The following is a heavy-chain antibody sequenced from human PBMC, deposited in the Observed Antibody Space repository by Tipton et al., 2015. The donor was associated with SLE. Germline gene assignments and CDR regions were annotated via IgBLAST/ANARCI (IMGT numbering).Heavy chain of an antibody. Sequence: GSLRLSCAVYGGSFSGYYWSWIRQPPGKGLEWIGEINHSGSTNYNPSLKSRVTISVDTSKNQFSLKLSSVTAADTAVYYCASRGAAAAPGWYFDLWGRGTLVTVSS. CDR2: INHSGST. CDR3: ASRGAAAAPGWYFDL. J-gene: IGHJ2*01. CDR1: GGSFSGYY. D-gene: IGHD6-13*01. V-gene: IGHV4-34*01.